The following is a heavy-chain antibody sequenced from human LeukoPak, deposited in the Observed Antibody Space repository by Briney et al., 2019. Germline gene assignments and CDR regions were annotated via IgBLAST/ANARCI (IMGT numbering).Heavy chain of an antibody. CDR3: AREKRALLRYFDWFSSLYYYYMDV. J-gene: IGHJ6*03. CDR1: GYTFTTYG. Sequence: ASVKVSCKASGYTFTTYGISWVRQAPGQGLEWMGWISGYNGNTNYAQKLQGRVTMTTDTSTSTAYMELRSLRSDDTAVYYCAREKRALLRYFDWFSSLYYYYMDVWGKGTTVTISS. D-gene: IGHD3-9*01. CDR2: ISGYNGNT. V-gene: IGHV1-18*01.